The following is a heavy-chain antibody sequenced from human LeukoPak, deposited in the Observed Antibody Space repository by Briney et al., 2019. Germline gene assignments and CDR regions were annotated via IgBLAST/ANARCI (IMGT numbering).Heavy chain of an antibody. CDR2: KKQDGSEK. CDR3: ARGTYYYDSSGYYLNY. J-gene: IGHJ4*02. Sequence: GGSLRLSCAASGFTFSSYWMSWVRQAPGKGLEWVANKKQDGSEKYYVDSVKGRFTISRDNAKNSLYLQMNSLRAEDTAVYYCARGTYYYDSSGYYLNYWGQGTLVTVSS. D-gene: IGHD3-22*01. CDR1: GFTFSSYW. V-gene: IGHV3-7*03.